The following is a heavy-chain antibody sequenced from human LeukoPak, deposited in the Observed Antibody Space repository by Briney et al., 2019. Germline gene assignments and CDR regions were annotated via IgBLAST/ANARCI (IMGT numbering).Heavy chain of an antibody. CDR2: IYYSGST. V-gene: IGHV4-39*01. CDR1: GGSISSSSYY. J-gene: IGHJ5*02. Sequence: PSETLSLTCTVSGGSISSSSYYWGWIRQPPGKGLEWIGSIYYSGSTYYNPSLKSRVTISVDTSKNRFSLKLSSVTAADTAVYYCARGGTGGLNWFDPWGQGTLVTVSS. CDR3: ARGGTGGLNWFDP. D-gene: IGHD1-26*01.